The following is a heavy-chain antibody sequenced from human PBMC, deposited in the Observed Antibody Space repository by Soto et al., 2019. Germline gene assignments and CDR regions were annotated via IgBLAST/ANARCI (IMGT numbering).Heavy chain of an antibody. CDR2: IYWDGDK. CDR3: ARRRDGTYALDY. CDR1: GFSLSTNGVG. Sequence: QITLKESGPTLVKPTQTLTLTCTFSGFSLSTNGVGVGWIRQPPGKALEWLALIYWDGDKRYSPSLRSRLTLTNDTSKNQVVLTRTNMDPVDTATYYCARRRDGTYALDYWGQGTLVTVAS. V-gene: IGHV2-5*02. D-gene: IGHD1-26*01. J-gene: IGHJ4*02.